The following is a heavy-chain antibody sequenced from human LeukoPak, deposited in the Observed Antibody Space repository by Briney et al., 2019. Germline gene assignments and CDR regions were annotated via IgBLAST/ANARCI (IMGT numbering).Heavy chain of an antibody. CDR1: GFTFSSYE. Sequence: PGGSLRLSCAASGFTFSSYEMHWVRQAPGKGLEWISYISSSGSTIYYADSVKGRFTISRDNGKNSLYLQMNSLTTEDTAVYSCTTGTSGWSSWGQGTLVTVSS. J-gene: IGHJ4*02. D-gene: IGHD6-19*01. V-gene: IGHV3-48*03. CDR2: ISSSGSTI. CDR3: TTGTSGWSS.